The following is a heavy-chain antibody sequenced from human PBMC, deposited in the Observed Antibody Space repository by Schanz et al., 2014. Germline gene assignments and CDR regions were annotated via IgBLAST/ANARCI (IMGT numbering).Heavy chain of an antibody. CDR1: RFTFNAYD. Sequence: VQVVESGGGLVQPGGSLRLSCAASRFTFNAYDMYWIRQAPGKGLEWVALISHDGSNKNSADSVKGRFTISRDNSKNTLYLHMNSLRVEDTAVYYCAPLDDCGGGCPINDAFDVWGQGTMVTVSS. V-gene: IGHV3-30*03. CDR3: APLDDCGGGCPINDAFDV. D-gene: IGHD2-21*01. CDR2: ISHDGSNK. J-gene: IGHJ3*01.